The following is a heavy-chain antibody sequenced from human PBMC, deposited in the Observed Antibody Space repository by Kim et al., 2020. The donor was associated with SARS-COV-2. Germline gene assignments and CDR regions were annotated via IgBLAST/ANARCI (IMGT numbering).Heavy chain of an antibody. V-gene: IGHV3-48*03. Sequence: DSVKGRFTISRDKAKNSLYLQMNSLRAEDTAVYYCARDSVRRRVGRYFDLWGHGTLVTVSS. CDR3: ARDSVRRRVGRYFDL. J-gene: IGHJ2*01. D-gene: IGHD3-10*01.